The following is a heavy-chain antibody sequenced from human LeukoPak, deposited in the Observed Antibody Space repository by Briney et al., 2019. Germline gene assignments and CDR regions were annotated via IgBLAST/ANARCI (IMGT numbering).Heavy chain of an antibody. J-gene: IGHJ5*02. CDR2: IIPIFGTA. V-gene: IGHV1-69*05. Sequence: SVKVSCKASGGTFSKFAISWVRQAPGQGLEWMGGIIPIFGTANYAQKFQGRVTITTDESTSTAYMELSSLRSEDTAVYYCARGYYDSSGYSDWFDPWGQGTLVTVSS. D-gene: IGHD3-22*01. CDR1: GGTFSKFA. CDR3: ARGYYDSSGYSDWFDP.